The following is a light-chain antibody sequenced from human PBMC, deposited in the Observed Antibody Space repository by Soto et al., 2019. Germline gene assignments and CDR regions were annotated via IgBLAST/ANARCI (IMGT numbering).Light chain of an antibody. CDR3: QQYSDWPL. V-gene: IGKV1-5*01. Sequence: DIQMTQSPSTLSASVGDRVTITCRASQSISSWLAWYQQKPGKAPKLLIYDASSLESGVPSRFSGSGSGTEFTLTISSLPSEDFAVYYCQQYSDWPLFGPGTKVDI. CDR2: DAS. J-gene: IGKJ3*01. CDR1: QSISSW.